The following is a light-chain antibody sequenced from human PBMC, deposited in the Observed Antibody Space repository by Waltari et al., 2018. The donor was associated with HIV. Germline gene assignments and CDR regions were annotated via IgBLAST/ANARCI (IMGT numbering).Light chain of an antibody. CDR3: CSHAGSSIYFV. Sequence: QSALTQPRSVSGSPGTSVTISCTGTSSDVGGYNHVSWYQQHPGKAPKLMIYDVSKRPSGVPDRFSGSKSGNTASLTISGLQAEDEAEYYCCSHAGSSIYFVFGTGTKVTVL. CDR2: DVS. CDR1: SSDVGGYNH. V-gene: IGLV2-11*01. J-gene: IGLJ1*01.